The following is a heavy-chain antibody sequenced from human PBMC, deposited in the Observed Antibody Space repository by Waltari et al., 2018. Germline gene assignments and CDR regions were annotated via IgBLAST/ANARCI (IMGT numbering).Heavy chain of an antibody. CDR2: VHRTGRT. D-gene: IGHD2-15*01. CDR1: GDAMRGSGF. J-gene: IGHJ4*02. Sequence: QLQLHQSGPGLVTPSASLSLTRVVSGDAMRGSGFWSWVPQSTRKGLAWTGQVHRTGRTNYNPSLAGRVTVSIDTSNKQFSLTVSSPTAADTAIYYCARDRGRGLYLDSWGQGTLVTVSP. V-gene: IGHV4-4*02. CDR3: ARDRGRGLYLDS.